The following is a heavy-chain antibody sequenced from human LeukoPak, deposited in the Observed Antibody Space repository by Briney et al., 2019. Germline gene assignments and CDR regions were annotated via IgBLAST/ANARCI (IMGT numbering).Heavy chain of an antibody. CDR2: ISSSGSTI. J-gene: IGHJ4*02. CDR1: GFTFSDYY. D-gene: IGHD3-22*01. CDR3: TPDTGSGCYSVGGLFPFDY. Sequence: GGSLRLSCAASGFTFSDYYMSWIRQAPGKGLEWVSYISSSGSTIYYADSVKGRFTISRDNANNSLYLQMTSLRAEDTAVYYCTPDTGSGCYSVGGLFPFDYWGQGTLVTVSS. V-gene: IGHV3-11*01.